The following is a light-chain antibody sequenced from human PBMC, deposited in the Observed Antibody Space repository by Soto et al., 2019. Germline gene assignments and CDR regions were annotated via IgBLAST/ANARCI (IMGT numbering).Light chain of an antibody. CDR3: SSYAGSNNWV. CDR2: QVS. J-gene: IGLJ3*02. CDR1: SSDIGGYNY. V-gene: IGLV2-8*01. Sequence: QSALTQPSSASGSLGQSVTISCTGTSSDIGGYNYVSWYQQHPGKAPKVILYQVSNRPSGVPDRFSASKSGNTASLTVSGLRAEDEADYYCSSYAGSNNWVFGGGTKLTVL.